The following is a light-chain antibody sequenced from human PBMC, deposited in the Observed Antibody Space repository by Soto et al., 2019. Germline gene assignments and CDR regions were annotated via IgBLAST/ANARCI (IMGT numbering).Light chain of an antibody. CDR2: SAS. V-gene: IGKV3-15*01. CDR3: QQYSYWPRT. J-gene: IGKJ1*01. CDR1: QSVSSN. Sequence: EIVMTQSPVTLSVSPGERATLSCRASQSVSSNLAWHQKKPGQAPRVLIYSASTRATGIPARFSGSGSGTEFTLTISSLQSEDFAVYYCQQYSYWPRTFGQGTTVDIK.